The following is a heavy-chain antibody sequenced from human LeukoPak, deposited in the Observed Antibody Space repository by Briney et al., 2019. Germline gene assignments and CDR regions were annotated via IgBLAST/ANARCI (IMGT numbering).Heavy chain of an antibody. CDR3: AKSSWSDY. J-gene: IGHJ4*02. CDR1: GYTFTGYY. D-gene: IGHD6-13*01. V-gene: IGHV1-2*06. Sequence: ASVKVSCKASGYTFTGYYMHWVRQAPGQALEWMGRNNPNSGGTNYAQKFQGRVTMTRDTSISTAYMELSRLRSDDTAVYYCAKSSWSDYWGQGTLVTVSS. CDR2: NNPNSGGT.